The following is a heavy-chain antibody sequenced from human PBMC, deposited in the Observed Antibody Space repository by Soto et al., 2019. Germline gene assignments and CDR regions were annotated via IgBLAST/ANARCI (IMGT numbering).Heavy chain of an antibody. Sequence: PGGSLRLSCTASALTLGNYWMHWARQAPGKGLQWVANINPDGTVKFYVDSVKGRFTISRDNAMNSLYLQMNSLRAEDSAVYYCARAIGTVDAYWGQGTLVTVSS. D-gene: IGHD1-1*01. CDR3: ARAIGTVDAY. CDR1: ALTLGNYW. J-gene: IGHJ4*02. V-gene: IGHV3-7*03. CDR2: INPDGTVK.